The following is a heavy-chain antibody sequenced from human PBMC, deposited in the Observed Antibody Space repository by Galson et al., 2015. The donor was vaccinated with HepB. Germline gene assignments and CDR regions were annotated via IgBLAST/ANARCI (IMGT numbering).Heavy chain of an antibody. V-gene: IGHV4-39*01. Sequence: TLSLTCGVSGDSISSSITYWGWIRQPPGKGLEWIGSMYYSGRTYYNPSLKSRVTTSVDTSKNQFSLKLSSVTAADTAVYYCAGSSAWYFDLWGRGTLVAVSS. CDR1: GDSISSSITY. CDR2: MYYSGRT. CDR3: AGSSAWYFDL. J-gene: IGHJ2*01. D-gene: IGHD6-19*01.